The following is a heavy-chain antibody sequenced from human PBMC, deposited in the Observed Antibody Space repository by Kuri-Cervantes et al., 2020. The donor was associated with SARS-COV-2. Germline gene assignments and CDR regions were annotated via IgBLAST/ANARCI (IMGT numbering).Heavy chain of an antibody. CDR2: ISAYNGNT. J-gene: IGHJ3*02. D-gene: IGHD2-15*01. CDR1: GHTFTSYG. Sequence: ASVKVSCKASGHTFTSYGISWVLQAPGQGLEWMGWISAYNGNTNYAQKLQGRVTMTTDTSTSTAYMELRSLRSDDTAVYYCARRSGSSVHEDAFDIWGQGTMGTVSS. V-gene: IGHV1-18*01. CDR3: ARRSGSSVHEDAFDI.